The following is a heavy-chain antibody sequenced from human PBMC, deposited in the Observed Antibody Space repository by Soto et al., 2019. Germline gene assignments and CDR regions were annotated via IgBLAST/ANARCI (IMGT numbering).Heavy chain of an antibody. J-gene: IGHJ6*02. V-gene: IGHV1-18*01. CDR3: ARVVAAAPVYYGMDV. CDR1: GFTFTIYG. Sequence: QVQLVQSGGEVKKPGASVKVSCKASGFTFTIYGIAWVRQAPRQGLEWMGWINPYNANTNYAQKFQGRVTMTTDTSTTTGYMELRSLGSDDTAVYYCARVVAAAPVYYGMDVWGQGTTVTVSS. D-gene: IGHD2-15*01. CDR2: INPYNANT.